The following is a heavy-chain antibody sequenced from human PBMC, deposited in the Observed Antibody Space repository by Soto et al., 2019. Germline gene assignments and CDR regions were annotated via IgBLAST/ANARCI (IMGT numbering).Heavy chain of an antibody. CDR2: IYWDDDK. CDR3: AHRPLYCSGGSCYSGFDS. J-gene: IGHJ4*02. D-gene: IGHD2-15*01. V-gene: IGHV2-5*02. CDR1: GFSLSTSGVG. Sequence: QITLKESGPTLVKPTQTLTLTCTFSGFSLSTSGVGVGWIRQPPGKALEWLALIYWDDDKRYSPSLKSRLTITEDTSKDQIILTITNIDPVDTATYYCAHRPLYCSGGSCYSGFDSWGQGTLVTVSS.